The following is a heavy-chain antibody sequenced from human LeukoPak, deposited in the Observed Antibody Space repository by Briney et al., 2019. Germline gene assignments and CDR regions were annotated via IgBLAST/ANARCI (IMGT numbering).Heavy chain of an antibody. Sequence: PSETLSLTCTVSGYSISSGYYWGWIRQPPGKGLEWIGSIYHSGSTYYNPSLKSRVTISVDTSKNQFSLKLSSVTAADTAVYYCARHVADILTGYYTSIDYWGQGTLVTVSS. CDR2: IYHSGST. CDR3: ARHVADILTGYYTSIDY. D-gene: IGHD3-9*01. V-gene: IGHV4-38-2*02. CDR1: GYSISSGYY. J-gene: IGHJ4*02.